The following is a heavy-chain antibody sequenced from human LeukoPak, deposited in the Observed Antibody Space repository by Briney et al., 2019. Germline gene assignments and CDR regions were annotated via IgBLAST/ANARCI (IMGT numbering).Heavy chain of an antibody. CDR3: ARDRCTNGVCRVFDY. D-gene: IGHD2-8*01. V-gene: IGHV1-46*01. CDR2: IDPSGGST. Sequence: ASVKVSCKASGYTFTNHYMHWVRQAPGQGLEWMGMIDPSGGSTSYAQKFKGGVTMTRDMSTSTVYMELSSLRSDDTAVYYCARDRCTNGVCRVFDYWGQGTLVTVSS. CDR1: GYTFTNHY. J-gene: IGHJ4*02.